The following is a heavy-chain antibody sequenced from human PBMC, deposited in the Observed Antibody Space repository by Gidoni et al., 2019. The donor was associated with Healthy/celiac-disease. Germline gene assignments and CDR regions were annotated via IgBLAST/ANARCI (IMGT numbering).Heavy chain of an antibody. D-gene: IGHD3-3*01. CDR2: IGTAVDP. CDR1: GFTFSSYD. CDR3: ARGGTFWSGSDAFDI. Sequence: EVQLVASGVGLVQPGGSLRLSCSASGFTFSSYDRHWVRQARGKGLEWVSAIGTAVDPYYPGSVKGRFTISREKSKNSLYLQTNSLRAGDTAVYYCARGGTFWSGSDAFDIWGQGTMVTVSS. J-gene: IGHJ3*02. V-gene: IGHV3-13*05.